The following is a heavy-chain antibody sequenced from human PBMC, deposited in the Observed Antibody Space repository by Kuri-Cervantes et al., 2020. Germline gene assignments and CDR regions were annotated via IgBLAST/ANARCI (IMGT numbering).Heavy chain of an antibody. J-gene: IGHJ4*02. CDR3: ARDSSGWYPRYYFDY. CDR2: INPNSGGT. V-gene: IGHV1-2*04. D-gene: IGHD6-19*01. Sequence: ASVQVSCKASGYTFTGYYMHWVRQAPGQGVEWMGWINPNSGGTNYEQKFQGWVTMTRDTSISTAYMELRSLRSDDTAVYYCARDSSGWYPRYYFDYWGQGTLVTVSS. CDR1: GYTFTGYY.